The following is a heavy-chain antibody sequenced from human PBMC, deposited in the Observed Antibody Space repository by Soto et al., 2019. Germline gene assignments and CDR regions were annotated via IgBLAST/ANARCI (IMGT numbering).Heavy chain of an antibody. D-gene: IGHD1-26*01. V-gene: IGHV1-18*01. CDR2: ISAHNGNT. J-gene: IGHJ4*02. Sequence: QVHLVQSGAEVKKPGASVKVSCKGSGYAFTTYGITWVRQAPGQGLEWMGWISAHNGNTNYAQKLQGRVTVARETSTSTPYMELRSLRSDDTAVYYCASGRYGDYWGQGALVTVSS. CDR1: GYAFTTYG. CDR3: ASGRYGDY.